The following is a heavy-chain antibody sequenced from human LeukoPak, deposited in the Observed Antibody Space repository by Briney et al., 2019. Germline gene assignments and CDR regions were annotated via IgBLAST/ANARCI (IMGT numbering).Heavy chain of an antibody. V-gene: IGHV1-8*01. Sequence: ASVTVSCKASGYTFTSYDINWVRQATGQGLEWMGWMNPNSGNKGYAQKFQGRVTMTKNTSISTAYMELSSLRSEDTTVYYCARSLRAYSSGSPGGYWGQGTLVTVSS. CDR1: GYTFTSYD. CDR2: MNPNSGNK. CDR3: ARSLRAYSSGSPGGY. J-gene: IGHJ4*02. D-gene: IGHD6-19*01.